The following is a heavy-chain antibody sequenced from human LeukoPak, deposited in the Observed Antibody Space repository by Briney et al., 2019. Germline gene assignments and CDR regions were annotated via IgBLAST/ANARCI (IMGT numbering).Heavy chain of an antibody. J-gene: IGHJ5*02. D-gene: IGHD6-19*01. CDR1: GGSFSGYY. V-gene: IGHV4-34*01. Sequence: SETLSLTCAVYGGSFSGYYWSWIRHPPRKGLEWIGEINHSGSTNYNPSLKSRVTISVGTSKNQFSLKLSSVTAADTAVYYCARGTDSSGWYYWFDPWGQGTLVTVSS. CDR2: INHSGST. CDR3: ARGTDSSGWYYWFDP.